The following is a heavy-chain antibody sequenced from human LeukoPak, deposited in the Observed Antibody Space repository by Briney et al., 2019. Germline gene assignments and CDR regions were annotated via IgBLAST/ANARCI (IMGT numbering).Heavy chain of an antibody. V-gene: IGHV1-46*01. CDR1: GYTFTSYY. Sequence: GASVKVSCKASGYTFTSYYMHWVRQAPGQGLEWMGIINPSGGSTSYAQKFQGRVTMTRDMSTSTVYMELSSLRSEDTAVYYCARTRAKRGPITVPFDYWGQGTLVTVSS. CDR2: INPSGGST. CDR3: ARTRAKRGPITVPFDY. D-gene: IGHD3-3*01. J-gene: IGHJ4*02.